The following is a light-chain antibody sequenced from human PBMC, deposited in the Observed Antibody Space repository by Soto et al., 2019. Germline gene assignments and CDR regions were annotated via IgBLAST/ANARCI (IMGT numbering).Light chain of an antibody. CDR3: QQRSNWPTT. J-gene: IGKJ5*01. V-gene: IGKV3-11*01. CDR1: QSVSRY. Sequence: EIVLTQSPDTLSLSPGEKATLSCRASQSVSRYLAWYQQKSGQAPRLLIYDASNRATGIPARFSGSGSGTDFTLTISSLEPEDFAVYYCQQRSNWPTTLGQGTRLEIK. CDR2: DAS.